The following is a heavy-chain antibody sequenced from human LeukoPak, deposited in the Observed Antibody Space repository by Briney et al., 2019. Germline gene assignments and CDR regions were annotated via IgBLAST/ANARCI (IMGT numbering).Heavy chain of an antibody. CDR3: ARAGSPASPHCSSTSCYVDWFDP. J-gene: IGHJ5*02. CDR1: GYTLTELS. Sequence: GASVKVSCKVSGYTLTELSMHWVRQAPGKGLEWMGGIIPIFGTANYAQKFQGRVTITADESTSTAYMELSSLRSEDTAVYYCARAGSPASPHCSSTSCYVDWFDPWGQGTLVTVSS. CDR2: IIPIFGTA. D-gene: IGHD2-2*01. V-gene: IGHV1-69*13.